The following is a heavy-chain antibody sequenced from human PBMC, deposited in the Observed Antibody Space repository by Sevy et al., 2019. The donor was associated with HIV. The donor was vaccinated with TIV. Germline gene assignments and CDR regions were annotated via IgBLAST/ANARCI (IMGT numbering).Heavy chain of an antibody. D-gene: IGHD3-22*01. Sequence: ASVKVSCKVTGYTLTGFSMHWVRQTPGKGLEWMVTFDPEDGETIYAQKFQGRVIMTEDTSADTAHMDLSSLTSEDTAVYYCATTKDYYDSSGYPFDYWGQGTLVTVSS. J-gene: IGHJ4*02. CDR3: ATTKDYYDSSGYPFDY. CDR2: FDPEDGET. V-gene: IGHV1-24*01. CDR1: GYTLTGFS.